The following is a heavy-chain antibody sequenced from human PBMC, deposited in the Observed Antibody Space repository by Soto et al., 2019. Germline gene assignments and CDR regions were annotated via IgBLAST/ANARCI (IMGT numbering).Heavy chain of an antibody. Sequence: GGSLRLSCAASGFTFSSYAMHWVRQAPGKGLEWVAVISYDGSNKYYADSVKGRFTISRDNSKNTLYLQMNSLRAEDTAVYYCASFSLVVRGVIPYYYYGMDVWGQGTTVTVSS. D-gene: IGHD3-10*01. J-gene: IGHJ6*02. V-gene: IGHV3-30-3*01. CDR1: GFTFSSYA. CDR3: ASFSLVVRGVIPYYYYGMDV. CDR2: ISYDGSNK.